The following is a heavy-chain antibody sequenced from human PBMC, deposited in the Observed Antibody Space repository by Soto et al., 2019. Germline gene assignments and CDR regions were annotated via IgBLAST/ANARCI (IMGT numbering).Heavy chain of an antibody. V-gene: IGHV4-34*01. J-gene: IGHJ6*03. CDR1: GGSFSGYY. Sequence: SETLSLTCAVYGGSFSGYYWSWIRQPPGKGLEWIGEINHSGSTNYNPSLKSRVTISVDTSKNQFSLKLSSVTAADTAVYYCARGSYYGSGSYTKTYYYYYMDVWGKGTTVTVSS. D-gene: IGHD3-10*01. CDR2: INHSGST. CDR3: ARGSYYGSGSYTKTYYYYYMDV.